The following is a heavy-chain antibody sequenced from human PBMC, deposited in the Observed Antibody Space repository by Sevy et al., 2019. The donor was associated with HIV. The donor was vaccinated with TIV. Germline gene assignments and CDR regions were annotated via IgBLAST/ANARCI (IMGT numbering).Heavy chain of an antibody. J-gene: IGHJ6*02. D-gene: IGHD4-4*01. CDR3: ARQNDYSIFYYYGMDV. V-gene: IGHV3-48*03. CDR1: GFTFSSYE. CDR2: ISSSGNTI. Sequence: GGSLRLSCAASGFTFSSYEMNWVRQAPGKGLEWVSYISSSGNTIYYADSVKGRFTISRDNAKNSLYLQMNSLRAEDTAVYYCARQNDYSIFYYYGMDVWGQGTTVTVSS.